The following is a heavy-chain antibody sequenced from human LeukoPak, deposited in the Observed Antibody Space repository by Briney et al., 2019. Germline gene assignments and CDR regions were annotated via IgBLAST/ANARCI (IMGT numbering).Heavy chain of an antibody. CDR3: ARAVVVVAATRRAFDI. D-gene: IGHD2-15*01. J-gene: IGHJ3*02. V-gene: IGHV4-34*01. CDR1: GGSFSGYY. Sequence: SETLSLTCAVYGGSFSGYYWSWIRQPPGKGLEWIGEINHSGSTNYNPSLKSRVTISVDTSKNQFSLKLSSVTAADTAVYYCARAVVVVAATRRAFDIWGQGTMVTVSS. CDR2: INHSGST.